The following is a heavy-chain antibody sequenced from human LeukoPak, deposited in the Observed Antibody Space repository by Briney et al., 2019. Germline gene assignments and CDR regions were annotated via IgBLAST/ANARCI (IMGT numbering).Heavy chain of an antibody. CDR1: GYTFTGYY. Sequence: GASVKVSCKASGYTFTGYYMHWVRQAPGKGLEWMGGFDPEDGETIYAQKFQGRVTMTEDTSTDTAYMELSSLRSEDTAVYYCPTLEVGSAIDYWGQGTLVTVSS. J-gene: IGHJ4*02. D-gene: IGHD6-19*01. CDR2: FDPEDGET. V-gene: IGHV1-24*01. CDR3: PTLEVGSAIDY.